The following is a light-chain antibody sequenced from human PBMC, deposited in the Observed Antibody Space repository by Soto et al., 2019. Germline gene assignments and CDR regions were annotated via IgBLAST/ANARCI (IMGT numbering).Light chain of an antibody. CDR3: TSYAGSDNFWV. V-gene: IGLV2-8*01. Sequence: QSVLTQPPSASGSPGQSVTISCIGTSSDVGGYNYVSWYQQYPGKAPKLMIYEVSKRPSGVPDRFSGFKSGNTASLTVSGLQPEDEADYYCTSYAGSDNFWVFGTGTKVTV. J-gene: IGLJ1*01. CDR1: SSDVGGYNY. CDR2: EVS.